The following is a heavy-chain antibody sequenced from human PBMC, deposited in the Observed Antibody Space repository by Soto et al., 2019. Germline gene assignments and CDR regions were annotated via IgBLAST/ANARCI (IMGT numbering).Heavy chain of an antibody. D-gene: IGHD3-3*01. J-gene: IGHJ6*02. CDR2: INGLFSGSAGST. Sequence: EVQLLESGGDLVQPGGSLRLSCAASGFTFGNYAMTWVRLAPGKGLEWVSDINGLFSGSAGSTYYAESVKGRFAVSRDNYKNTLSLEMNSLRRDDTAVYYCASCERFPRVGVDYYALDVWGQGTTVIVSS. CDR1: GFTFGNYA. CDR3: ASCERFPRVGVDYYALDV. V-gene: IGHV3-23*01.